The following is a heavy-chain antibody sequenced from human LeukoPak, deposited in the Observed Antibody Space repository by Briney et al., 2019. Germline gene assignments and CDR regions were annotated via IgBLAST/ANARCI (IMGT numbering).Heavy chain of an antibody. J-gene: IGHJ6*03. CDR3: ARGPDNYYDSSGYYDRGRPYYYYMDV. CDR2: INHSGST. Sequence: SETLSLTCTVSGGSISSSSYYWSWIRQPPGMGLEWIGEINHSGSTNYNPSLKSRVTISVDTSKNQFSLKLSSVTAADTAVYYCARGPDNYYDSSGYYDRGRPYYYYMDVWGKGTTVTVSS. D-gene: IGHD3-22*01. V-gene: IGHV4-39*07. CDR1: GGSISSSSYY.